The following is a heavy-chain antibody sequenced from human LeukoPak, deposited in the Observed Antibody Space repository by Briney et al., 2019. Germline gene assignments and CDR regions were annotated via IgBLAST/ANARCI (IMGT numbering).Heavy chain of an antibody. CDR3: ARDEKYDFWSGYYSFDY. CDR2: ISSSSSYI. D-gene: IGHD3-3*01. V-gene: IGHV3-21*01. Sequence: GGSLRLSCAASGFTFSSYSMNWVRQAPGKGLEWVSSISSSSSYIYYADPVKGRFTISRDNAKNSLYLQMNSLRAEDTAVYYCARDEKYDFWSGYYSFDYWGQGTLVTVSS. CDR1: GFTFSSYS. J-gene: IGHJ4*02.